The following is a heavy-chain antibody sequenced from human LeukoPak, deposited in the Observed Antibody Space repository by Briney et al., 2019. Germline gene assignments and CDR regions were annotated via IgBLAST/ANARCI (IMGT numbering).Heavy chain of an antibody. CDR3: ARLDYGGNSVDY. CDR2: FDPEEREI. J-gene: IGHJ4*02. V-gene: IGHV1-24*01. D-gene: IGHD4-23*01. Sequence: ASVKVSCKVSGYPFTEFPMHWVRQAPGKGLEWMGGFDPEEREIIYAQEFQGRVTMTRDTSISTAYMELSRLRSDDTAVYYCARLDYGGNSVDYWGQGTLVTVSS. CDR1: GYPFTEFP.